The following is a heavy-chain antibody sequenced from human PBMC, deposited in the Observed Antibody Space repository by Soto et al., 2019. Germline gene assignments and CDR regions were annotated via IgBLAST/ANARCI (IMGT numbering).Heavy chain of an antibody. Sequence: QVQLVQSGAEVKKPGSSVKVSCKASGGTFSSSDISWVRQAPGQVLEWMVGITPIFGRANYAQQFQGRVTIATDDSTSRDYMELSSLRSEDTAVYYCARGKVAAIAATSGPFYYYYGMDVWGKGTTVTVSS. V-gene: IGHV1-69*01. D-gene: IGHD6-13*01. CDR1: GGTFSSSD. J-gene: IGHJ6*04. CDR2: ITPIFGRA. CDR3: ARGKVAAIAATSGPFYYYYGMDV.